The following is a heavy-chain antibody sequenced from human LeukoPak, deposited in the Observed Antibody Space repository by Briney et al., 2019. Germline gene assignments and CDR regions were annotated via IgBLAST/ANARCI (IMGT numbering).Heavy chain of an antibody. D-gene: IGHD6-19*01. CDR2: ISAYNGNT. V-gene: IGHV1-18*01. CDR1: GYTFTSYG. Sequence: AASVKVSCKASGYTFTSYGISWGRQAPGQGLEWRGWISAYNGNTNYAQKLQGRVTMTTDTSTSTAYMELRSLRSDDTAVYYCARSRIAVALDAFDIWGQGTMVTVSS. CDR3: ARSRIAVALDAFDI. J-gene: IGHJ3*02.